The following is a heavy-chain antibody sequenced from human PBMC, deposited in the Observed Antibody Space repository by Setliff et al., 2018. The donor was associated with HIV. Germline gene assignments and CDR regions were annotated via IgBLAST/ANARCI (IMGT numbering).Heavy chain of an antibody. CDR1: GGSYSGYY. CDR3: ARVGYYDSSFDY. J-gene: IGHJ4*02. V-gene: IGHV4-34*01. CDR2: INHSGST. Sequence: SETLSLTCDVYGGSYSGYYWSWIRQPPGKGLEWIGKINHSGSTNYNPSLKSRVTISVDTSRNQFSLKLNSVTAADTAVYYCARVGYYDSSFDYWGQGTLVTVSS. D-gene: IGHD3-22*01.